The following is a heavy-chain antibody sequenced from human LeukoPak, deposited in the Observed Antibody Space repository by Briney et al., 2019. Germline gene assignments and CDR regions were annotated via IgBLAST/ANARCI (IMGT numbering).Heavy chain of an antibody. D-gene: IGHD3-22*01. J-gene: IGHJ4*02. Sequence: SETLSLTCVVSGGSVSGYYWGWIRQPPGRGLEWIGYVYYSGSTNYNPSFKSRITISVDTSRNQFSLKLSSVTAADTAVYYCARLSGYSSGHYYSDYWGQGTLVTVSS. V-gene: IGHV4-59*02. CDR2: VYYSGST. CDR1: GGSVSGYY. CDR3: ARLSGYSSGHYYSDY.